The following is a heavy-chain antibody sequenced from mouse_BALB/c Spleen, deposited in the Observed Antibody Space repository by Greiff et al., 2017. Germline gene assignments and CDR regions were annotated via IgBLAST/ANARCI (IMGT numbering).Heavy chain of an antibody. CDR2: IWSGGST. Sequence: VQGVESGPGLVQPSQSLSITCTVSGFSLTSYGVHWVRQSPGKGLEWLGVIWSGGSTDYNAAFISRLSISKDNSKSQVFFKMNSLQANDTAIYYCARKIGYDGYAMDYWGQGTSVTVSS. CDR3: ARKIGYDGYAMDY. J-gene: IGHJ4*01. CDR1: GFSLTSYG. D-gene: IGHD2-14*01. V-gene: IGHV2-2*02.